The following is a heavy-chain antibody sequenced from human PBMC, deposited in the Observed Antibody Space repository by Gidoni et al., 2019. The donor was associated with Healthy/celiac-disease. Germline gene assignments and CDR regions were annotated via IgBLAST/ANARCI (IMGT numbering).Heavy chain of an antibody. CDR3: ARGGGSFYYGMDV. CDR1: GFTFSSYG. CDR2: IWYDGSNK. V-gene: IGHV3-33*01. J-gene: IGHJ6*02. Sequence: QVQLVASGGGVVQPGRSLRLYCAASGFTFSSYGMHWVRQAPGKGLEWLAVIWYDGSNKYYADSVKGRFTISRDNSKNTLYLQMNSLRAEDTAVYYCARGGGSFYYGMDVWGQGTTVTVSS. D-gene: IGHD2-15*01.